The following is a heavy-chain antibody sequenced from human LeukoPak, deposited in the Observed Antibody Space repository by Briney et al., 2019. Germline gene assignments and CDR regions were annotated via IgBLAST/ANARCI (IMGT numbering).Heavy chain of an antibody. CDR3: ARHGRLTAAAHNWFGP. Sequence: PSETLSLTCTVSGGSISSYYWSWIRQPPGKGLEWIGYIYYSGSTNYNPSLKSRVTISVDTSKNQFSLKRSSVTAADTAVYYCARHGRLTAAAHNWFGPWGQGTLVTVSS. J-gene: IGHJ5*02. CDR1: GGSISSYY. D-gene: IGHD6-13*01. V-gene: IGHV4-59*01. CDR2: IYYSGST.